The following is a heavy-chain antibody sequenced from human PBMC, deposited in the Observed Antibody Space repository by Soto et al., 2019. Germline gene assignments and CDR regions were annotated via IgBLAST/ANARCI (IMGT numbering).Heavy chain of an antibody. CDR1: GYSFTSYW. CDR3: ARHFTGGDLPYYCYGMDV. Sequence: ESLKISCKGSGYSFTSYWISWVRQMPGKGLEWMGRIDPSDSYTNYSPSFQGHVTISADKSISTAYLQWSSLKASDTAMYYCARHFTGGDLPYYCYGMDVWGQGTTVTVSS. J-gene: IGHJ6*01. CDR2: IDPSDSYT. D-gene: IGHD2-21*02. V-gene: IGHV5-10-1*01.